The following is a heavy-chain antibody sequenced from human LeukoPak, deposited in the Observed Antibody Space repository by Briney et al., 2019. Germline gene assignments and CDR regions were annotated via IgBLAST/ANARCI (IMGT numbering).Heavy chain of an antibody. Sequence: NPGGSLRLSCAASGFTFSSYSMNWVRQAPGKGLEWVSSISSSITYIYYADSVKGRFTISRDNAKNSLYLQMNSLRAEDTAVYYCARAYYFDYWGQGTLVTVSS. CDR3: ARAYYFDY. V-gene: IGHV3-21*01. CDR1: GFTFSSYS. J-gene: IGHJ4*02. CDR2: ISSSITYI.